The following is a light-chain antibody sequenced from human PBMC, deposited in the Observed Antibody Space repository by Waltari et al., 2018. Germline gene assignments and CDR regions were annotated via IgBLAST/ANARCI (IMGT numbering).Light chain of an antibody. CDR3: HQSSTLPQT. Sequence: DIVLTQSPDFQSVTPKEQVTMTCRASQSIGSHLHWYQQKPDQCPRLLIKYASQSLPGVPSRFSGSGSGTDFTLTIKSLEAEDAATYFCHQSSTLPQTFGQGTRVEIK. CDR2: YAS. V-gene: IGKV6-21*01. J-gene: IGKJ1*01. CDR1: QSIGSH.